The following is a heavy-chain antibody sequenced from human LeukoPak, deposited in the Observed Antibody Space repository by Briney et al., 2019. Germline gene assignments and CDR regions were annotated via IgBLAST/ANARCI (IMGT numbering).Heavy chain of an antibody. Sequence: SETLSLTCAVSVGSISSGGYSWSWIRQPPGKGLEWIGYIYHSGSTYYNPSLKSRAAISEDRSKNQFSLKLSSVTAADSAVYSCAWGVMVRGASDAFDIWGQGTMVTVSS. D-gene: IGHD3-10*01. CDR3: AWGVMVRGASDAFDI. CDR1: VGSISSGGYS. J-gene: IGHJ3*02. CDR2: IYHSGST. V-gene: IGHV4-30-2*01.